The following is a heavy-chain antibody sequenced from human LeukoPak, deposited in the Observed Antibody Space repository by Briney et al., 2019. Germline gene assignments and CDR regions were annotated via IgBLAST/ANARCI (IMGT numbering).Heavy chain of an antibody. CDR3: ARETIVVVPAAKSVYYYYGMDV. CDR2: INPNSGGA. CDR1: GYTFTGYY. V-gene: IGHV1-2*02. J-gene: IGHJ6*02. Sequence: ASVKVSCKASGYTFTGYYMHWVRQAPGQGLEWMGWINPNSGGANYAQKFQGRVTMTRDTSTSTVYMELSSLRSEDTAVYYCARETIVVVPAAKSVYYYYGMDVWGQGTTVTVSS. D-gene: IGHD2-2*01.